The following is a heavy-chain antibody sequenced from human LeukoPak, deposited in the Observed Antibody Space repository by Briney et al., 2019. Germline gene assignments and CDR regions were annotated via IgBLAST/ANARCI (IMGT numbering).Heavy chain of an antibody. V-gene: IGHV4-34*01. CDR3: ARGPPWGDTAMAPNIDY. J-gene: IGHJ4*02. CDR1: GGSFSGYY. Sequence: KPSETLSLTCAVYGGSFSGYYWSRIRQPPGKGLEWMGEINHSGSTNYNPSLKSRVTISVDTSKNQFSLRLSSVTAADTAVYYCARGPPWGDTAMAPNIDYWGQGTLVTVSS. CDR2: INHSGST. D-gene: IGHD5-18*01.